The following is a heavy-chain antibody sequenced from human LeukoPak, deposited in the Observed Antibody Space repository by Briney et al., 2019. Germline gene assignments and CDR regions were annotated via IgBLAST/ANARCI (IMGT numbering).Heavy chain of an antibody. Sequence: SETLSLTCSVSGGSISSGGYYWNWVRQLPEKGLEWLGYISHSGYSYYNPSLKSRLTISADTSKNQFSLRVTSVTAADTAVYYCAKFGSDAFDIWGQGTMVTVSS. CDR1: GGSISSGGYY. CDR2: ISHSGYS. D-gene: IGHD3-10*01. J-gene: IGHJ3*02. V-gene: IGHV4-31*03. CDR3: AKFGSDAFDI.